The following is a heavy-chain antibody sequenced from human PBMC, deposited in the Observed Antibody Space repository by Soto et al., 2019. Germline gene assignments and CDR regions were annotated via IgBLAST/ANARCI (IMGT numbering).Heavy chain of an antibody. CDR2: IYYSGST. Sequence: PSETLSLTCTVSGGSISSGGYYWSWIRQHPGKGLEWIGYIYYSGSTYYNPSLKSRVTISVDTSKNQFSLKLSSVTAADTAVYYCARDRYGYCSSTSCPGYWFDPWGQGTLVTV. CDR1: GGSISSGGYY. V-gene: IGHV4-31*03. J-gene: IGHJ5*02. D-gene: IGHD2-2*01. CDR3: ARDRYGYCSSTSCPGYWFDP.